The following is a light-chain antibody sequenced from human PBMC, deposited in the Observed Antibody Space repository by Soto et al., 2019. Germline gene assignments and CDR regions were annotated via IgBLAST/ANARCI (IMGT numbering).Light chain of an antibody. V-gene: IGLV1-40*01. CDR2: TNS. CDR1: SSNIGAGYD. Sequence: QSLLTQPPSVSGAPGQGVTISCAGTSSNIGAGYDVHWYQQVPGTAPKLLIYTNSNRPSGVPDRFSGSKSGTSASLATTGLQAADEADYYCQSYDSSLSALVFGGGTKVTVL. CDR3: QSYDSSLSALV. J-gene: IGLJ3*02.